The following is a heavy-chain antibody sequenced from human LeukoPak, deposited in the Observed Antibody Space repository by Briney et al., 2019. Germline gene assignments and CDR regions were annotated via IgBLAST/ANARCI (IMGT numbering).Heavy chain of an antibody. CDR1: GFTFSTYN. Sequence: GSLRLSCAASGFTFSTYNMNWVRQAPGKGLEWVSYISSSGSTTYYVDSVKGRFTISRDNAKNSLYLQMNSLRAEDTAVYYCAREISRVVRSYSMDVWGQGTTVTVSS. CDR3: AREISRVVRSYSMDV. J-gene: IGHJ6*02. V-gene: IGHV3-48*01. CDR2: ISSSGSTT. D-gene: IGHD3-10*01.